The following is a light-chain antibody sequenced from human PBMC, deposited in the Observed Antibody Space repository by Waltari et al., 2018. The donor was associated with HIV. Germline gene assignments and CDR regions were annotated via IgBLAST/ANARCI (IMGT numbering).Light chain of an antibody. J-gene: IGLJ3*02. CDR1: TSNIGAGYD. V-gene: IGLV1-40*01. Sequence: QSVLTQPPSVSGAPGQRVSISCTGSTSNIGAGYDVHWYHQVPGTAPKLLIFGTTNRPAGVPDRISGSKSGTSASLAIRGLRAEDEAYYYCQSYDSSLSGSWVFGGGTKLTVL. CDR2: GTT. CDR3: QSYDSSLSGSWV.